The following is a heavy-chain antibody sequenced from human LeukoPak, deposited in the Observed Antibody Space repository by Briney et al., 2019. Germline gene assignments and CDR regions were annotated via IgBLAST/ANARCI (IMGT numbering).Heavy chain of an antibody. CDR2: INPNSGGT. J-gene: IGHJ4*02. D-gene: IGHD6-13*01. CDR3: ARGGSVSAAGILHDY. CDR1: GYTFTGYY. Sequence: ASVKVSCKDSGYTFTGYYMHWVRQAPGQGLEWMGWINPNSGGTNYAQKFQGRVTMTRDTSISTAYMELSRLRSDDTAVYYCARGGSVSAAGILHDYWGQGTLVTVSS. V-gene: IGHV1-2*02.